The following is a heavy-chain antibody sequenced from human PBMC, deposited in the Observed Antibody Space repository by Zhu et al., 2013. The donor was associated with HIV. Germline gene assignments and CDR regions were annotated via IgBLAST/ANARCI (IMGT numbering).Heavy chain of an antibody. D-gene: IGHD6-13*01. CDR2: INPNSGGT. CDR3: ARGVAAAGTDWFDP. Sequence: QVQLVQSGAEVKKPGASVKVSCKASGYTFNDYYIHWVRQAPGQGLECMGWINPNSGGTNYAQKFQGRVTMTRDTSITTAYMELKRLRSDDTAVYFCARGVAAAGTDWFDPWGQGTTVTVSS. V-gene: IGHV1-2*02. J-gene: IGHJ5*01. CDR1: GYTFNDYY.